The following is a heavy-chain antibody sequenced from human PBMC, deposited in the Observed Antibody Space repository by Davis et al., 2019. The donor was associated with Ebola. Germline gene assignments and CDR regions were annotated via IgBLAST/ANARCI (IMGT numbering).Heavy chain of an antibody. Sequence: PGGSLRLSCAASGFTFTTYPMSWVRQAPGKGLEWVPAIIGSGASTWYSDSVKGRFTISRDNSKSTLYLQMSGLGADDTAIYYCVKGPVSGGLAEYWGQGTLVTASS. V-gene: IGHV3-23*01. CDR3: VKGPVSGGLAEY. CDR2: IIGSGAST. J-gene: IGHJ4*02. D-gene: IGHD3-16*01. CDR1: GFTFTTYP.